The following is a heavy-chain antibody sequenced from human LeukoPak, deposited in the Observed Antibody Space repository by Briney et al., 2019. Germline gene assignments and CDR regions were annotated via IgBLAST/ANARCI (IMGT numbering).Heavy chain of an antibody. CDR1: GGSVSSSSYY. J-gene: IGHJ3*02. V-gene: IGHV4-39*01. Sequence: SSETLSLTCTVSGGSVSSSSYYWGWIRQPPGKGLEWIGSISYSGRTYSKPSLTSRVTISVDTSKNQFSLRLSSVTAADTAVYYCAKYGGNSGGAFDIWGQGTMVTVSS. CDR3: AKYGGNSGGAFDI. CDR2: ISYSGRT. D-gene: IGHD4-23*01.